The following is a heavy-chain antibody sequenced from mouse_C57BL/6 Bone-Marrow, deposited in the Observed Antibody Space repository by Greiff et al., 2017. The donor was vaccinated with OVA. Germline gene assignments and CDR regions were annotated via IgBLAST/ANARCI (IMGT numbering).Heavy chain of an antibody. CDR3: TTYSNYVMDY. CDR1: GFNIKDDY. D-gene: IGHD2-5*01. Sequence: EVQLQQSGAELVRPGASVKLSCTASGFNIKDDYMHWVKQRPEQGLEWIGWIDPENGDTEYASKFKGKATITADTASNTAYLQLSSQTSEDSAVYYCTTYSNYVMDYWGQGTSVTVSS. J-gene: IGHJ4*01. CDR2: IDPENGDT. V-gene: IGHV14-4*01.